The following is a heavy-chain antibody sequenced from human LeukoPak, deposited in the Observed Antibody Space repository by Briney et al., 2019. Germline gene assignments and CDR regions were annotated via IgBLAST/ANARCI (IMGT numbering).Heavy chain of an antibody. CDR3: ARGAGGYSYGFDY. D-gene: IGHD5-18*01. CDR2: INPHSGGT. Sequence: ASVTVSCKASGYTFTDYYIHWVRQAPGQGLEWMGWINPHSGGTNYAQKFQGRVTMTRDTSISTAYMDLSRLRSDDAAVYFCARGAGGYSYGFDYWGQGALVTVSS. V-gene: IGHV1-2*02. J-gene: IGHJ4*02. CDR1: GYTFTDYY.